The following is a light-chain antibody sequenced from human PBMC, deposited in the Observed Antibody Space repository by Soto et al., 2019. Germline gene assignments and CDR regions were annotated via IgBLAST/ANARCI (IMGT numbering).Light chain of an antibody. J-gene: IGKJ1*01. CDR3: QQYGSSGT. CDR1: QSVSSN. V-gene: IGKV3-15*01. CDR2: GAS. Sequence: EIVMTRSPATLSVSLGERGTLSCRASQSVSSNLAWYQQKPGQAPRLLIYGASTRATGIPARFSGSGSGTDFTLTISRLEPEDFAVYYCQQYGSSGTFGQGTKVDIK.